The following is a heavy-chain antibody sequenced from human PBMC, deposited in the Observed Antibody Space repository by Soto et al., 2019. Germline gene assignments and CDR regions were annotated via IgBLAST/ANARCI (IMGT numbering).Heavy chain of an antibody. V-gene: IGHV2-5*02. D-gene: IGHD5-12*01. J-gene: IGHJ4*02. Sequence: QITLKESGPTLVKPTQTLTLTCTFSGFSLSTSGVGVGWIRQPPGKALEWLALIYWDDDKRYSPSLKSRLTITKDTSKNQVVLTMTNMDPVDTATYYCAHIDIVATDDYFDYWGQGTLVTVSS. CDR3: AHIDIVATDDYFDY. CDR2: IYWDDDK. CDR1: GFSLSTSGVG.